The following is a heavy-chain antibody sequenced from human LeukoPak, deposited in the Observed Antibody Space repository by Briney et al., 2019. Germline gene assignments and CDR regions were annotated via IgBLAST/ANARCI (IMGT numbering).Heavy chain of an antibody. Sequence: GGSLRLSCAASGFTFSSYSLNWVRQAPGKGLEWVSAISGSGGSTYYADSVKGRFTISRDNSKNTLYLQMNSLRAEDTAVYYCAKAIVATRSSYSSDYWGQGTLVTVSS. CDR3: AKAIVATRSSYSSDY. V-gene: IGHV3-23*01. CDR1: GFTFSSYS. CDR2: ISGSGGST. J-gene: IGHJ4*02. D-gene: IGHD5-12*01.